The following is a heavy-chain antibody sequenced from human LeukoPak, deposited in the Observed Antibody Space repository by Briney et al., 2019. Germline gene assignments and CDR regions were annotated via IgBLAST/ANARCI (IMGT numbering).Heavy chain of an antibody. CDR3: AKAYCSSTICYWNY. Sequence: PGGSLRLSCAASGFTFSSYAMNWVRQAPGQGLEWVSGISGSGAGTNYANSVKGWFTISRDNSKNTLYLQMNSLKAEDTAVYYCAKAYCSSTICYWNYWGQGTLVTVSS. D-gene: IGHD2-2*01. CDR1: GFTFSSYA. CDR2: ISGSGAGT. J-gene: IGHJ4*02. V-gene: IGHV3-23*01.